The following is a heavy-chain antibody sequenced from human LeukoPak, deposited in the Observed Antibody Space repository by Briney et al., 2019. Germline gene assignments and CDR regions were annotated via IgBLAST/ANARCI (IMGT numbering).Heavy chain of an antibody. CDR1: GGSISSYY. V-gene: IGHV4-4*07. CDR2: IYISGSGST. D-gene: IGHD6-19*01. J-gene: IGHJ4*02. Sequence: PSETLSLTFTVSGGSISSYYWSWIRQPAGKGLEWIGRIYISGSGSTNYNPSLKSRVTMSVDTSKNQFSLKLSSVTAADTAVYYCARDHGSGWTWAYDYWGQGTLVTVSS. CDR3: ARDHGSGWTWAYDY.